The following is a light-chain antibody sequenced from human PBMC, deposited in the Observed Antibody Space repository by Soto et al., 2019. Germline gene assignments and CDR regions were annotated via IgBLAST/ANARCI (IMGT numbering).Light chain of an antibody. J-gene: IGKJ2*01. CDR2: GAS. CDR1: QSVNSNY. CDR3: QQYGSSPAYT. V-gene: IGKV3-20*01. Sequence: EIVLTQSPGTLSLSPGERATLSCRASQSVNSNYLAWYQQKPGQAPRLLIYGASSRATGIPDRFSGSGSGKDFTLTISRLEPEDFALYYCQQYGSSPAYTFGQGTKLEIK.